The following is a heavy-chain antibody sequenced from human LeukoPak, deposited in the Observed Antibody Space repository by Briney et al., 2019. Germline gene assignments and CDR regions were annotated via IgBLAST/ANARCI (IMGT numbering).Heavy chain of an antibody. D-gene: IGHD4-23*01. CDR3: ARDGHGGNSFDF. V-gene: IGHV1-2*02. CDR1: GYTFTGYY. J-gene: IGHJ4*02. Sequence: ASVKVSCKASGYTFTGYYMHWVRQAPGQGVEWMGWINANSGGTDYAQKFQGRVTMTRDTSISTAYMELSRLTSDDTAVYYCARDGHGGNSFDFWGQGTLVTVSS. CDR2: INANSGGT.